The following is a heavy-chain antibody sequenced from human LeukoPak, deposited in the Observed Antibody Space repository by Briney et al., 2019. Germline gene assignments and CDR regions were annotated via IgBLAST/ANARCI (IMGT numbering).Heavy chain of an antibody. J-gene: IGHJ4*02. CDR1: GFTFDEYA. CDR2: ISWNSGSI. CDR3: ARGRRVATRGYFDY. D-gene: IGHD5-12*01. V-gene: IGHV3-9*01. Sequence: QPGRSLRLSCAASGFTFDEYAMHWVRQAPGKGLEWVSGISWNSGSIGYADSVKGRFTISRDNAKNSLYLQMNSLRAEDTALYYCARGRRVATRGYFDYWGQGTLVTVSS.